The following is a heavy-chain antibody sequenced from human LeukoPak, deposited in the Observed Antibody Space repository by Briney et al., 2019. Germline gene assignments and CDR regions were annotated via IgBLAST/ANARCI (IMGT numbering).Heavy chain of an antibody. Sequence: GGSLRLSCAASGFTFSSYGMHWVRQAPGKGLEWVAFIWYDGSNKYYADSVKGRFTISRDNSKNTLYLQMNSLRAEDTAVYYCAKADSSSPHDYWGQGTLVTVSS. V-gene: IGHV3-30*02. CDR3: AKADSSSPHDY. D-gene: IGHD6-19*01. J-gene: IGHJ4*02. CDR2: IWYDGSNK. CDR1: GFTFSSYG.